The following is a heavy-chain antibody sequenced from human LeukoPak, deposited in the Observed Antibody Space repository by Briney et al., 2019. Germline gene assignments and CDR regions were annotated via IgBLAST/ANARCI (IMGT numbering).Heavy chain of an antibody. Sequence: ASVKVSCTAPGYTFTVYYMHWVRPAPGQGLERMGWINPNSGGTNYAQKFQGRVTMTRDTSISTAYMELSRLRSDDTAVYYCARGIVVVPAAMFFWGQGTMVTVSS. CDR3: ARGIVVVPAAMFF. D-gene: IGHD2-2*01. J-gene: IGHJ3*01. V-gene: IGHV1-2*02. CDR2: INPNSGGT. CDR1: GYTFTVYY.